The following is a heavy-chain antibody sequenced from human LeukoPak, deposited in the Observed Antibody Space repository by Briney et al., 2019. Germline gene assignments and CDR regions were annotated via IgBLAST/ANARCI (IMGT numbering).Heavy chain of an antibody. CDR3: ASYSGYDGSYYNYYYMDV. J-gene: IGHJ6*03. V-gene: IGHV1-69*05. Sequence: ASVKVSCKASGGSFSSYATSWVRQAPGQGLEWMGGITPIFGTANYAQKFQGRVTITTDESTSTAYMELSSLRSEDTAVYYCASYSGYDGSYYNYYYMDVWGKGTTVTVSS. CDR1: GGSFSSYA. D-gene: IGHD5-12*01. CDR2: ITPIFGTA.